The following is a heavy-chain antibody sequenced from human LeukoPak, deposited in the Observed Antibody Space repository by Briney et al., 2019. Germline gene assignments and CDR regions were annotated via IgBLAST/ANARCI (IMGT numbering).Heavy chain of an antibody. CDR2: ISSNGGST. Sequence: PGGSLRLSRAASGFTFSSYAMHWVRQAPGKGLEYVSAISSNGGSTYYANSVKGRFTISRDNSKNTLYLQMGSLRAEDMAVYYCARARDYYYMDVWGKGTTVTVSS. V-gene: IGHV3-64*01. J-gene: IGHJ6*03. CDR1: GFTFSSYA. CDR3: ARARDYYYMDV.